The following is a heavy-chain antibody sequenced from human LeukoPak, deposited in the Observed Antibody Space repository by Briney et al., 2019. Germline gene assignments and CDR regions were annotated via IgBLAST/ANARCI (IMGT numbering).Heavy chain of an antibody. CDR2: IISSSSYI. CDR3: ARDRWGLVGATKGLYAFDI. Sequence: KPGGSLRLSCAASGFTFSSYSMNWVRQAAGKGLEWVSSIISSSSYIYYADSVKGRFTISRDNAKNSLYLQMNSLRAEDTAVYYCARDRWGLVGATKGLYAFDIWGQGTMATVSS. V-gene: IGHV3-21*01. CDR1: GFTFSSYS. D-gene: IGHD1-26*01. J-gene: IGHJ3*02.